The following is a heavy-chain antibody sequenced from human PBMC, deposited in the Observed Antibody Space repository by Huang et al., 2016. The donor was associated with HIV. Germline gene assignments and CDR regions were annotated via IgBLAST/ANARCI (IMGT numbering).Heavy chain of an antibody. J-gene: IGHJ3*02. Sequence: QVQLQQWGAGLLKPSETLSLTCAVYGGSFSGHYWTGIRQRPGKGLVWIGEINHSGSTNYNPARKRRGTISVDTSKNQFSLQLTSVTAADSAVYYCARGGMGRWLQWKTFDIWGQGTMVTVSS. D-gene: IGHD5-12*01. V-gene: IGHV4-34*01. CDR3: ARGGMGRWLQWKTFDI. CDR1: GGSFSGHY. CDR2: INHSGST.